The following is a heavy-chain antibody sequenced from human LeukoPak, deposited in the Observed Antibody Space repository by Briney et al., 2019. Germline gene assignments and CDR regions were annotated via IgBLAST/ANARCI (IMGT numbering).Heavy chain of an antibody. Sequence: GGSLRLSCAASGFTFSSYSMSWVRQAPGKGLEWVSSITSSSSYIYYADSLKGRFTISRDNAQNSLYLQMDSLRAEDTAVYYCARGGYSYGFGFDYWGQGTLVTVSS. CDR1: GFTFSSYS. V-gene: IGHV3-21*01. J-gene: IGHJ4*02. CDR3: ARGGYSYGFGFDY. CDR2: ITSSSSYI. D-gene: IGHD5-18*01.